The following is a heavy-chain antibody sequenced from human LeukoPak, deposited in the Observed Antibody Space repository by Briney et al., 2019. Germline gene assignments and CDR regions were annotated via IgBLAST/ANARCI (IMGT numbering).Heavy chain of an antibody. D-gene: IGHD1-1*01. CDR1: GDSINKYF. V-gene: IGHV4-59*01. Sequence: SETLSLTCTVSGDSINKYFCSWLRQSPVKGLEWIGYISHTGNTNYNPSLKSRVTISLNKSNNQFSLRLSSMTPADTAVYYCARAGPEDLNWRYYIDFWGQGVLVTVSS. CDR2: ISHTGNT. J-gene: IGHJ4*02. CDR3: ARAGPEDLNWRYYIDF.